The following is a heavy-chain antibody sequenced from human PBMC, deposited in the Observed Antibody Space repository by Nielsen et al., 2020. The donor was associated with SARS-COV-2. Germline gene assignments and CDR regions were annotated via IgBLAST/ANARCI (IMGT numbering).Heavy chain of an antibody. CDR1: GFSFDDYG. V-gene: IGHV3-9*01. D-gene: IGHD2-2*01. CDR3: AKSSNSDYYYYYGMDV. Sequence: SLKISCATSGFSFDDYGMHWVRQAPGKGLEWVSGISRNSGSRGHADSVRGRFTISRDNAKKSLYLQMNKLRTEDTAVYYYAKSSNSDYYYYYGMDVLGQGTTVTVSS. J-gene: IGHJ6*02. CDR2: ISRNSGSR.